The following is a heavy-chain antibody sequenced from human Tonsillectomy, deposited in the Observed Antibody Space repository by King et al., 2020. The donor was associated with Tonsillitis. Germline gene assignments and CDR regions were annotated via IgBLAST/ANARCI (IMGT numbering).Heavy chain of an antibody. CDR3: AHFGVAAGGFDY. CDR2: IYWDDDK. CDR1: GVSLSTSGAG. D-gene: IGHD3-3*01. J-gene: IGHJ4*02. V-gene: IGHV2-5*02. Sequence: ITLKESGPTLVKPTQTLMLTCTFSGVSLSTSGAGVGWIRQPPGKALEWLALIYWDDDKRYSPSLKSRITITKDTSKNQVVLTMTNMDPVDTVTYYCAHFGVAAGGFDYWGQGTLVTVSS.